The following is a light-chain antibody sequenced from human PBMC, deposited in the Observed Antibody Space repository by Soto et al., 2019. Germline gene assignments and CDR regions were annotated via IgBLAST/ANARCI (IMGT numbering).Light chain of an antibody. J-gene: IGKJ1*01. V-gene: IGKV3-15*01. CDR2: DAS. Sequence: ILMTQSPATLSVSPGERATLSCRASQSVSNNLAWYQQKPGQAPRLLIYDASTRATGIPARFSGSGSGTEFTLTISGLQSEDFAVYYCQQHNNWPPWTFGQGTKVEI. CDR1: QSVSNN. CDR3: QQHNNWPPWT.